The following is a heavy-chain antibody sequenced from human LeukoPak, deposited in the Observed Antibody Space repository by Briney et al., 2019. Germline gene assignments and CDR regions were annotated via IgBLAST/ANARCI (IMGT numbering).Heavy chain of an antibody. CDR1: GFTFSSYS. J-gene: IGHJ6*02. Sequence: GGSLRLSCVASGFTFSSYSMNWVRQAPGKGLEWVSYISSSSSTIYYADSVKGRFTISRDNAKNSLYLQMNSLRAEDTAVYYCARDRGYNYGYGMDVWGHGTRVTVSS. CDR2: ISSSSSTI. D-gene: IGHD5-18*01. CDR3: ARDRGYNYGYGMDV. V-gene: IGHV3-48*01.